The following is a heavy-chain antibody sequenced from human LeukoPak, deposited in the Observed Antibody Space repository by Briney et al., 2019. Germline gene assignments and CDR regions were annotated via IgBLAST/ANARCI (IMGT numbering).Heavy chain of an antibody. CDR2: INHSGST. CDR3: ARGRIAVYYYYYYMDV. J-gene: IGHJ6*03. D-gene: IGHD6-19*01. CDR1: GGSFSDNY. Sequence: SETLSLTCAVYGGSFSDNYWSWVRQPPGKGLEWIGEINHSGSTNYNPSLKSRVTISVDTSKNQFSLKLSSVTAADTAVYYCARGRIAVYYYYYYMDVWGKGTTVTVSS. V-gene: IGHV4-34*01.